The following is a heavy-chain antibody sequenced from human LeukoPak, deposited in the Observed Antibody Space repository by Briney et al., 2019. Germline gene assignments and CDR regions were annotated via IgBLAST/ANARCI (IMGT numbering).Heavy chain of an antibody. CDR2: IYTSGST. D-gene: IGHD3/OR15-3a*01. V-gene: IGHV4-4*07. CDR3: ARDFSALDYYFDY. Sequence: SETLSLTCTVSGGSISSYYWSWIRQPAGKGLEWIGRIYTSGSTNYNPPLKSRVTISVDKSKNQFSLKLSSVTAADTAVYYCARDFSALDYYFDYWGQGTLVTVSS. J-gene: IGHJ4*02. CDR1: GGSISSYY.